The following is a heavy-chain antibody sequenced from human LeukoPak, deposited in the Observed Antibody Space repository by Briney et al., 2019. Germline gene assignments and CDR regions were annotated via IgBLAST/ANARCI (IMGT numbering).Heavy chain of an antibody. V-gene: IGHV3-48*04. CDR2: ISSSGSTI. CDR1: GFTFSSYA. Sequence: GGSLRLSCAASGFTFSSYAMSWVRQAPGKGLEWLSYISSSGSTIYYSDSVQARFIISRDNARNSLYLQMDSLRPEDTAVYYCARDGGGFDYWGQGTLVTVFS. J-gene: IGHJ4*02. CDR3: ARDGGGFDY. D-gene: IGHD3-3*01.